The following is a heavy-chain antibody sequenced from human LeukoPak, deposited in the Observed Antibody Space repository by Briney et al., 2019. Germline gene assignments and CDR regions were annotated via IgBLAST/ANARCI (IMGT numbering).Heavy chain of an antibody. V-gene: IGHV4-59*08. J-gene: IGHJ4*02. D-gene: IGHD3-10*01. CDR1: GGSISSYY. CDR2: IYYSGST. CDR3: ARFGSGSEIDY. Sequence: SETLSLTCTVSGGSISSYYWSWIRQPPGKGLEWIGYIYYSGSTNYNPSLKSRVTISVDTSKNQFSLKLSSVTAADTAVYYCARFGSGSEIDYWGQGTLVTVSS.